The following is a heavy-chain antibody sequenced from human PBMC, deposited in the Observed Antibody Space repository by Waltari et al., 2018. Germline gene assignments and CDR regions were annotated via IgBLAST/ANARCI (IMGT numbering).Heavy chain of an antibody. Sequence: EVQLVESGGGLVQPGGSLRLSCAASGFTFSSYWRRWVRQAPGKGLEWVAKKKQDGSEKYYVDSLKGRFTISRDNAKNSLYLQMNSLRAEDTAVYYCAREVMYSTAFDYWGQGTLVTVSS. CDR2: KKQDGSEK. D-gene: IGHD6-13*01. V-gene: IGHV3-7*01. CDR3: AREVMYSTAFDY. J-gene: IGHJ4*02. CDR1: GFTFSSYW.